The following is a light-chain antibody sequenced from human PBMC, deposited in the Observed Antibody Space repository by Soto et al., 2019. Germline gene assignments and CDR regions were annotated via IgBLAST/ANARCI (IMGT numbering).Light chain of an antibody. J-gene: IGKJ1*01. CDR1: QSVRSN. CDR3: HQYNNWPRT. CDR2: GAS. V-gene: IGKV3-15*01. Sequence: EIVMTQSPATLSVSPGERATLSCRASQSVRSNLAWYQQKRGQAPRLLIFGASTRATGVPARFSGGGSGTEFTLTITSLQSEDFAVYYCHQYNNWPRTFGQGTKVEIK.